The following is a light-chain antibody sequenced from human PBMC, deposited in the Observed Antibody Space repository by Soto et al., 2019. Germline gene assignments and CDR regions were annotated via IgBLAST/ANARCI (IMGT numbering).Light chain of an antibody. Sequence: TVMTQSPVTLSVCPGDTATLSCRASQRVSSHLAWYQQKPGQPPRLLIYAASTRATGIAGRFSGSGSETDFTLTISRLEPEDFAVYYCQQRDIWPWTFCQGTKVDIK. CDR2: AAS. CDR3: QQRDIWPWT. CDR1: QRVSSH. V-gene: IGKV3-15*01. J-gene: IGKJ1*01.